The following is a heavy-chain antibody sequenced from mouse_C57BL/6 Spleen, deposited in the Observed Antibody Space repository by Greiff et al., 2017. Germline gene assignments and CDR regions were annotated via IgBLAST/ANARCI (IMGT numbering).Heavy chain of an antibody. CDR3: TRWGTTVVAPRAMDY. CDR2: IYPGNSDT. V-gene: IGHV1-5*01. J-gene: IGHJ4*01. Sequence: EVQLQQSGTVLARPGASVKMSCKTSGYTFTSYWMHWVKQRPGQGLEWIGAIYPGNSDTSYNQKFKGKAKLTAVTSASTAYMELSSLTNEDSAVYYCTRWGTTVVAPRAMDYWGQGTSVTVSS. D-gene: IGHD1-1*01. CDR1: GYTFTSYW.